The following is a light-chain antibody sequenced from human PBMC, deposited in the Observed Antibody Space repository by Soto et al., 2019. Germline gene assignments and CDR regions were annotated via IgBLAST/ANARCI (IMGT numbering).Light chain of an antibody. CDR2: KAS. J-gene: IGKJ4*01. V-gene: IGKV1-5*03. Sequence: DIPMTQSPSTLSASVGDRVTITCRASQNINTFLTWYQQKPGKAPNLLISKASSLQSGVPSRFSGSGSGTEFTLTISSLQPDDFATYYCQQYNSYLFTFGGGTKVEIK. CDR3: QQYNSYLFT. CDR1: QNINTF.